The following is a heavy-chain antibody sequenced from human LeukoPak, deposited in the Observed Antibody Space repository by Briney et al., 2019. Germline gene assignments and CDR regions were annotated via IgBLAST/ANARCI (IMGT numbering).Heavy chain of an antibody. Sequence: PGGSLRLSCAASGFTFSSYWMSWVRQAPGKGLEGVANIKQDGSEKYYVGSVKGRFTISRDNAKNSLYLQMNSLRAEDTAVYYCARGTETYYDFWTGYGYFDYWGQGTLVTVSS. J-gene: IGHJ4*02. CDR3: ARGTETYYDFWTGYGYFDY. CDR1: GFTFSSYW. CDR2: IKQDGSEK. V-gene: IGHV3-7*01. D-gene: IGHD3-3*01.